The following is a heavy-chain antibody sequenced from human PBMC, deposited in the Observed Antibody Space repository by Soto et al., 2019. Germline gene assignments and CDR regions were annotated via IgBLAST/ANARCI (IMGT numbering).Heavy chain of an antibody. Sequence: SETLSLTCTVSGGSISSHYWTWIWIRQLPGRGLEWVGYIYDSVKTKYNPSLKSRVTISVDTSKNQFSLKLSSVTAADTAVYYCARSPILRFLEWNPYGENWFDPWGQGTLVTVSS. CDR2: IYDSVKT. CDR3: ARSPILRFLEWNPYGENWFDP. CDR1: GGSISSHY. D-gene: IGHD3-3*01. J-gene: IGHJ5*02. V-gene: IGHV4-59*11.